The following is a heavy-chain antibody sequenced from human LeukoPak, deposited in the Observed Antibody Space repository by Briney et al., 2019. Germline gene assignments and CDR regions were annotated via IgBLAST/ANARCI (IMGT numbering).Heavy chain of an antibody. CDR1: GFTFSRYP. V-gene: IGHV3-30*07. CDR2: ISYDGSSK. Sequence: GRSLRLSCAASGFTFSRYPMHWVRQAPGKGLEWVAVISYDGSSKNYADSVKGRFTISRDNSKNTLYLQMNSLRAEDTAVYYCAKGFPGRFDPWGQGTLVTVSS. CDR3: AKGFPGRFDP. J-gene: IGHJ5*02.